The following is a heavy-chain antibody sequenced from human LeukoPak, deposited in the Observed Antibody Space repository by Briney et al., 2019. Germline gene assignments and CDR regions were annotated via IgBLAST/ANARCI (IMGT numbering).Heavy chain of an antibody. V-gene: IGHV3-48*01. CDR1: GFTFSSYS. CDR2: ISSSSSTI. CDR3: TRDPRRLDY. J-gene: IGHJ4*02. Sequence: GGSLRLSCAASGFTFSSYSMNWVRQAPGKGLEWVSYISSSSSTIYYADSVKGRFTISRDNAKNSLYLQMNSLRVEDTAVYYCTRDPRRLDYLGQGTLVTVSS.